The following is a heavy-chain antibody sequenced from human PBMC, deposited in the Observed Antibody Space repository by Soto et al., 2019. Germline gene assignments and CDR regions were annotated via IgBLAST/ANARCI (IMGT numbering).Heavy chain of an antibody. CDR1: GGTFSSCA. D-gene: IGHD1-26*01. V-gene: IGHV1-69*13. Sequence: GASVKVSCKASGGTFSSCAISWVRQAPGQGLEWMGGIIPIFGTANYAQKFQGRVTITADESTSTAYMELSSLRSEDTAVYYCARARVGGXVGATPVTQDYYYGMDVWGQGTTVTVSS. CDR3: ARARVGGXVGATPVTQDYYYGMDV. J-gene: IGHJ6*02. CDR2: IIPIFGTA.